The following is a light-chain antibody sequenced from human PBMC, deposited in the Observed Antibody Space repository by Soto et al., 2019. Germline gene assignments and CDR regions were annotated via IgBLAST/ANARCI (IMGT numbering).Light chain of an antibody. J-gene: IGLJ1*01. CDR3: LLSYGGALRV. Sequence: QAVVTQEPSLTVSPGGTVTLTCASSTGVVTYGNYPNWFQQKPGQPPRALIYGTNNPHSWTPARFSGSLLGGKAALTLSGVLPEDEAEYYCLLSYGGALRVFGTGTKVTVL. CDR2: GTN. CDR1: TGVVTYGNY. V-gene: IGLV7-43*01.